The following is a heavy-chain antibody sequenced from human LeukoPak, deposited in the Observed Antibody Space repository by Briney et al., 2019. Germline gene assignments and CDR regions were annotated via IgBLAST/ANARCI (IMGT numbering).Heavy chain of an antibody. D-gene: IGHD6-13*01. CDR3: ARFPPQFPHSSGAAAGSYYFDY. J-gene: IGHJ4*02. V-gene: IGHV4-34*01. CDR1: GGSFSGYH. Sequence: SETLSLTCAVYGGSFSGYHWSWIRQPPGKGLEWIGEINHSGSTNYNPSLKSRVTISVDTSKNQFSLKLSSVTAADTAVYYCARFPPQFPHSSGAAAGSYYFDYWGQGTLVTVSS. CDR2: INHSGST.